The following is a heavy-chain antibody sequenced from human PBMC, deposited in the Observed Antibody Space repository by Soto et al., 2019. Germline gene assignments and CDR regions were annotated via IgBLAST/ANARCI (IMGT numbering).Heavy chain of an antibody. CDR2: ISGSGGST. J-gene: IGHJ6*02. V-gene: IGHV3-23*01. Sequence: EVQLLESGGGLVQPGGSLRLSCAASGFTFSSYAMSWVRQAPGKGLEWVSAISGSGGSTYYADSVKGRFTISRDNSKNTLYLQMNSLRAEDTAVYYCAKRGYCSSTSYYVDYYYYGMDVWGQGTTVTVSS. D-gene: IGHD2-2*01. CDR3: AKRGYCSSTSYYVDYYYYGMDV. CDR1: GFTFSSYA.